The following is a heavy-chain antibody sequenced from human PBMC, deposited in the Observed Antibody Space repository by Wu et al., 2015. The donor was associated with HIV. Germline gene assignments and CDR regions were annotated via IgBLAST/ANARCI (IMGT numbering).Heavy chain of an antibody. Sequence: QVQLVQSGAEVKKPGSSVKVSCKASGGTFSSYAISWVRQAPGQGLEWMGRIIPIFGTANYAQKFQGRVTITADESTSTAYMELSSLRSEDTAVYYCAGGEYCSGGSCYKAFDIWGQGTMVTVSS. CDR1: GGTFSSYA. CDR2: IIPIFGTA. V-gene: IGHV1-69*13. D-gene: IGHD2-15*01. J-gene: IGHJ3*02. CDR3: AGGEYCSGGSCYKAFDI.